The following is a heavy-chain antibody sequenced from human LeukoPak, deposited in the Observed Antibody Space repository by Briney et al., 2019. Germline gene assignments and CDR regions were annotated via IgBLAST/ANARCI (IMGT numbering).Heavy chain of an antibody. D-gene: IGHD6-19*01. CDR3: AKDNRRHYTSGPNPDSLH. Sequence: TGGSLRLSCAGSGFIFNNYAMHWVRQPPGKGQEWVSGISWSSGTIDYADSVRGRFTISRDNAKNSLYLQMDSLRVEDTAFYYCAKDNRRHYTSGPNPDSLHWGQGALVTVSS. V-gene: IGHV3-9*01. CDR2: ISWSSGTI. CDR1: GFIFNNYA. J-gene: IGHJ4*02.